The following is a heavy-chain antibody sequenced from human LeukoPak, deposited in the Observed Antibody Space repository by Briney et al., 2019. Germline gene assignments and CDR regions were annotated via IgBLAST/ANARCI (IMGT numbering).Heavy chain of an antibody. CDR2: IIPIFGIA. V-gene: IGHV1-69*13. J-gene: IGHJ3*02. Sequence: AASVKVSCKASGGTFSSYAISWVRQAPGQGLEWMGGIIPIFGIANYAQKFQGRVTITADESTSTAYMELSSLRSEDTAVYYCARDPMVEGAFDIWGQGTMVTVSS. CDR1: GGTFSSYA. CDR3: ARDPMVEGAFDI. D-gene: IGHD2-15*01.